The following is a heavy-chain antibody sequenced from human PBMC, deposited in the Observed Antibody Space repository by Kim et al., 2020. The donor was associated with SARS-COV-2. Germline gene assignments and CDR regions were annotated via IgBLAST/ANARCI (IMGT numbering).Heavy chain of an antibody. D-gene: IGHD3-22*01. J-gene: IGHJ4*02. CDR1: GGTFSSYA. Sequence: SVKVSCKASGGTFSSYAISWVRQAPGQGLEWMGGIIPIFGTANYAQKFQGRVTITADESTSTAYMELSSLRSEDTAVYYCARNKYYDSSGYNDYWGQGTLVTVSS. CDR3: ARNKYYDSSGYNDY. CDR2: IIPIFGTA. V-gene: IGHV1-69*13.